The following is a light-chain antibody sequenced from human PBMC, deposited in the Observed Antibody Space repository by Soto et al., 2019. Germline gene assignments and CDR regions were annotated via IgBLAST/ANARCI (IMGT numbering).Light chain of an antibody. CDR1: SSDVGGYNY. CDR3: SSYAGSNYVV. V-gene: IGLV2-8*01. CDR2: EVS. Sequence: QSALTQPPSASGSPGQSVTISCTGTSSDVGGYNYVSWYQQHPGKAPKLMIYEVSKRPSGVPDRFSGSKSGNTASLTVSGLQAEDEADYYCSSYAGSNYVVFGGGIKVTVL. J-gene: IGLJ2*01.